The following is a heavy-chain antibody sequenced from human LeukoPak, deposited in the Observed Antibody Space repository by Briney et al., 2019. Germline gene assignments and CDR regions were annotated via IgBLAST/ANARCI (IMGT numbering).Heavy chain of an antibody. CDR2: ISGSGGST. Sequence: GGSLRLSCAASGFTFSSYAMSWVRQAPGKGLEWVSAISGSGGSTYYADSVKGRFTISRDNAKNSLYLQMNSLRAEDTAVYFCAAVYVYYDYWGQGTLVTVSS. D-gene: IGHD5/OR15-5a*01. J-gene: IGHJ4*02. CDR3: AAVYVYYDY. CDR1: GFTFSSYA. V-gene: IGHV3-23*01.